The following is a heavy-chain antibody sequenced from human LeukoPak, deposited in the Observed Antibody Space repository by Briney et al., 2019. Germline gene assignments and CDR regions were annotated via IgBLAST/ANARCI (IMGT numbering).Heavy chain of an antibody. CDR3: ASRDSSGYYYDAFDI. D-gene: IGHD3-22*01. J-gene: IGHJ3*02. V-gene: IGHV1-8*01. CDR2: MNPNSGNT. Sequence: ASVKVSCKASGYTFTSYDINWVRQATGQGLEWMGWMNPNSGNTGYAQKFQGGVTMTRNTSISTAYMELSSLRSEDTAVYYCASRDSSGYYYDAFDIWGQGTMVTVSS. CDR1: GYTFTSYD.